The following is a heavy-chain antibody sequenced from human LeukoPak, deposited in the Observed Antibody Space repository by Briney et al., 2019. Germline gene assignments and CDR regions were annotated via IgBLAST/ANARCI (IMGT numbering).Heavy chain of an antibody. J-gene: IGHJ3*02. V-gene: IGHV4-59*01. Sequence: SETLSLTCTVSGGSISSYYWSWIWQPPGKGLKWIGYMYYSGITNYNPSLKSRVTISVDTSKNQFSLQLSSVTAADTAVYYCAREGLLCGGDCYRDAFDIWGQGTMVTVSS. D-gene: IGHD2-21*02. CDR2: MYYSGIT. CDR3: AREGLLCGGDCYRDAFDI. CDR1: GGSISSYY.